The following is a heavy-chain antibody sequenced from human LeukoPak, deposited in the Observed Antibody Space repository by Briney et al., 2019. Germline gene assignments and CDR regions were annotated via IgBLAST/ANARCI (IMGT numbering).Heavy chain of an antibody. D-gene: IGHD2-2*01. CDR3: ARDRCSSTTCSPDY. J-gene: IGHJ4*02. Sequence: GGSLRLSCAASGFTFSNCAMHWVRQAPGKGLEWVAFIRYDGSIKYYVDSVKGRFTISRDDSKNTAYLQMNSLRTEDTAVYYCARDRCSSTTCSPDYWGQGTLVTVSS. CDR1: GFTFSNCA. V-gene: IGHV3-30*02. CDR2: IRYDGSIK.